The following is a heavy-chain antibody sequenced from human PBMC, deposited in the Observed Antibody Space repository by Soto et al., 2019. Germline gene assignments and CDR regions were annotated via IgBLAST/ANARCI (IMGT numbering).Heavy chain of an antibody. V-gene: IGHV3-23*01. Sequence: GGSQRLSCTASGVNFRSYAMSWVRQAPGKGLEWVSAISGSGGSTYYADSVKGRFTISRDNSKNTLYLQMNSLRAEDTAVYYCAKGVQDYGGNDAFDIWGQGTMVTVSS. CDR1: GVNFRSYA. J-gene: IGHJ3*02. CDR2: ISGSGGST. D-gene: IGHD4-17*01. CDR3: AKGVQDYGGNDAFDI.